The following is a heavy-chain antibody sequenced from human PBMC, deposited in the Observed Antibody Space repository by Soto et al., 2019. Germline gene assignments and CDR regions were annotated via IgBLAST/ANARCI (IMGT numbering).Heavy chain of an antibody. CDR3: ARVSGHNTGYYSVYFMDV. J-gene: IGHJ6*02. CDR1: GGSISSGDYY. D-gene: IGHD5-18*01. CDR2: ISYTGST. Sequence: PSEIRSFTGNVCGGSISSGDYYWTWIRQYRGNGLEWIGYISYTGSTFHSPSLKSRVTISLDTSDNHFSLDMNSVTAADTAVYFCARVSGHNTGYYSVYFMDVWGQGTTVTVS. V-gene: IGHV4-30-4*01.